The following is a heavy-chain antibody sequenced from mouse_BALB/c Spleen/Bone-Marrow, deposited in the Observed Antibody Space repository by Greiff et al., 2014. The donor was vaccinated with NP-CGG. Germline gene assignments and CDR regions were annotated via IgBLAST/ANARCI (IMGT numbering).Heavy chain of an antibody. CDR2: ISSGGSYT. CDR1: GFTFSTYA. Sequence: EVHLVESGGGLVKPGGSLKLSCAASGFTFSTYAMSWVRQTPEKRLEWVATISSGGSYTYYPDSVKGRFTISRVNAKNTLYLQMSSLRSEDTAMYYCARITTVVATGDYWGQGTTLTVSS. CDR3: ARITTVVATGDY. V-gene: IGHV5-9-3*01. J-gene: IGHJ2*01. D-gene: IGHD1-1*01.